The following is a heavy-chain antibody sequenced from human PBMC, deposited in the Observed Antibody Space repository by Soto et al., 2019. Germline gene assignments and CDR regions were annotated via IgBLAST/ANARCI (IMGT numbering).Heavy chain of an antibody. J-gene: IGHJ4*02. CDR2: ISGSGGST. CDR1: EFTFSTYA. D-gene: IGHD6-13*01. V-gene: IGHV3-23*01. Sequence: GGSLRLSCAASEFTFSTYAMSWVRQAPGKGLEWVSAISGSGGSTYYADSVKGRFTISRDTSKNTLYLQMNSLRAEDTALYYCAKSYSSNWYDYFDYWGQGTLGTVPQ. CDR3: AKSYSSNWYDYFDY.